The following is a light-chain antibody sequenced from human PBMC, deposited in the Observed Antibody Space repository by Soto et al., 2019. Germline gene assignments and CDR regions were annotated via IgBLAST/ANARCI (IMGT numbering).Light chain of an antibody. Sequence: DIQMTQSPSSLSASVGDRVTITCQASQNINNYLNWYQQKPGRAPKLLIYDASNLEAGVPSRFRGSGSGTDFTFTISRLQSEDFAVYYCQQYHNWPITFGQGTRLEI. CDR3: QQYHNWPIT. CDR2: DAS. CDR1: QNINNY. J-gene: IGKJ5*01. V-gene: IGKV1-33*01.